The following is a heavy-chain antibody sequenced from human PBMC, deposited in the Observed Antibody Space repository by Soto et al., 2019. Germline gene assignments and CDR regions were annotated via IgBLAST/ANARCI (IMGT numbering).Heavy chain of an antibody. CDR1: GYTFTSYD. Sequence: ASVKLSCKASGYTFTSYDINWVRQSSGQGLEWMGWMNPNSGNTGYAQKFQGRVTMTRNTSISTAYMELSSLRSEDTAVYYCARGGVVFFAAPTNPFDCWGQGTLVTVS. V-gene: IGHV1-8*01. D-gene: IGHD3-3*01. CDR3: ARGGVVFFAAPTNPFDC. J-gene: IGHJ4*02. CDR2: MNPNSGNT.